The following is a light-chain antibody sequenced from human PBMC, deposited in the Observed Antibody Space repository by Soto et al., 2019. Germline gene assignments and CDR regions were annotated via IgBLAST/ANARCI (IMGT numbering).Light chain of an antibody. CDR2: KVT. CDR3: SSYAGSNNLV. Sequence: QSALTQPPSASGSPGQSVTISCTGTSSDVGGYNYVSWYQQHPGKAPKLMIYKVTKRPSGVPDRCSVYKSGNTASLTVSGRRAEDEADYYCSSYAGSNNLVFGGGTKLTV. J-gene: IGLJ2*01. V-gene: IGLV2-8*01. CDR1: SSDVGGYNY.